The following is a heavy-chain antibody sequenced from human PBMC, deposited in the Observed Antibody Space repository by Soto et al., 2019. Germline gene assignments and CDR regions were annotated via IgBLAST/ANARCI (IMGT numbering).Heavy chain of an antibody. D-gene: IGHD3-16*01. CDR2: INAGNGNT. V-gene: IGHV1-3*01. Sequence: GASVKVSCKASGYTFTSYAMHWVRQAPGQRLEWMGWINAGNGNTKYSQKFQGRVTITRDTSASTAYMELSSLRSEDTAVYYCAKAWGACPRDDSYYYGLDVWGQGTTVTVSS. CDR3: AKAWGACPRDDSYYYGLDV. CDR1: GYTFTSYA. J-gene: IGHJ6*02.